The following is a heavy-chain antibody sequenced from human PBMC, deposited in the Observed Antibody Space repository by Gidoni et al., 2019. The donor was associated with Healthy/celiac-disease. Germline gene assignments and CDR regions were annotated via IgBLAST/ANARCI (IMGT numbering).Heavy chain of an antibody. V-gene: IGHV3-30*18. D-gene: IGHD3-3*01. CDR1: GFTFSSYG. CDR3: AKDFSYYDFWSGYYTDYYYGMDV. J-gene: IGHJ6*02. CDR2: ISYDGSNK. Sequence: QVQLVESGGGVVQPGRSLRLSCAASGFTFSSYGMHCVRQAPGKGLEWVAVISYDGSNKYYADSMKGRFTISRDNSKNTLYLQMNSLRAEDTAVYYCAKDFSYYDFWSGYYTDYYYGMDVWGQGTTVTVSS.